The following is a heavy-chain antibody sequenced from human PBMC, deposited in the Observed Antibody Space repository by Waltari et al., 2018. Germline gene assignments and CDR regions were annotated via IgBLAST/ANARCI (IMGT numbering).Heavy chain of an antibody. V-gene: IGHV4-4*07. CDR3: ASSSWYADAFDI. J-gene: IGHJ3*02. Sequence: QVQLQESGPGLVKPSETLSLTCTVSGGSISSYYWSWIRQPAGKGLEWIGRIYTSGSTNSNPSLKSRVTISVDTSKNQFSLKLSSVTAADTAVYYCASSSWYADAFDIWGQGTMVTVSS. CDR2: IYTSGST. D-gene: IGHD6-13*01. CDR1: GGSISSYY.